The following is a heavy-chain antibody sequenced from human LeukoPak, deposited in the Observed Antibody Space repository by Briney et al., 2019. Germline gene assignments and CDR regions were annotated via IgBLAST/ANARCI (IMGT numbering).Heavy chain of an antibody. D-gene: IGHD6-6*01. Sequence: KPSETLSLTCTVSGGSISSYYWSWIRQPPGKGLEWIGYIYYSGSTNYNPSLKSRVTISVDTSKNQFSLKLSSVTAAAPAVYYCGRGGGQLVRVSWFDPWGQGTLVTVSS. V-gene: IGHV4-59*01. CDR2: IYYSGST. J-gene: IGHJ5*02. CDR3: GRGGGQLVRVSWFDP. CDR1: GGSISSYY.